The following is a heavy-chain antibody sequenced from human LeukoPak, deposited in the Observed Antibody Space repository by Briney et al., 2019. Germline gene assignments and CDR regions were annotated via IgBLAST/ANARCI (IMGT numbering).Heavy chain of an antibody. CDR1: GGSISIRSDL. D-gene: IGHD2-21*02. CDR3: ARRRPGVVTATED. Sequence: SDTLSLTCTLSGGSISIRSDLGRSIRQPPGEGLGWYRSIYYSGSTYYHPSLKSPVTISVDTSNNQSSLKLSSVTAADTAVYYCARRRPGVVTATEDWGQGNLVTLSS. V-gene: IGHV4-39*01. J-gene: IGHJ4*02. CDR2: IYYSGST.